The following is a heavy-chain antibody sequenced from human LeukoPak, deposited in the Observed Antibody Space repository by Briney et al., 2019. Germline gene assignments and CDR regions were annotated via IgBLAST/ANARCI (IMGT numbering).Heavy chain of an antibody. CDR1: GYTFTGYY. V-gene: IGHV1-2*02. Sequence: EASVKVSCKASGYTFTGYYMHWVRQAPGQGLEWMGWINPNSGGTNYAQKFQGRVTMTRDTSISTAYMELSRLRSDDTAVYYCARDPFKGRWLVGYYYYYYMDVWGKGTTVTVSS. CDR3: ARDPFKGRWLVGYYYYYYMDV. D-gene: IGHD6-19*01. CDR2: INPNSGGT. J-gene: IGHJ6*03.